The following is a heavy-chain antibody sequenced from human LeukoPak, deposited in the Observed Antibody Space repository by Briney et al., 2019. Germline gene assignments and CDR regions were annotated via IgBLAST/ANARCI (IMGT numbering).Heavy chain of an antibody. V-gene: IGHV1-69*06. CDR1: GGAFSSYA. CDR3: ASQDRGGYWALFDY. CDR2: IIPIFGAP. D-gene: IGHD2-8*02. J-gene: IGHJ4*02. Sequence: SVKVSCKASGGAFSSYAISWVRQAPGQGLEWMGGIIPIFGAPNYAQKFQGRVTITADKSTSTAYMELSSLRSEDTAMYYCASQDRGGYWALFDYWGQGTLVTVSS.